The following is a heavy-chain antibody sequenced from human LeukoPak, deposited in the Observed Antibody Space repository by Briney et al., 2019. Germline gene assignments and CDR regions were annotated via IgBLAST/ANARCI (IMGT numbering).Heavy chain of an antibody. CDR3: ATVRDGYNYRY. CDR1: GGSISSYY. D-gene: IGHD5-24*01. CDR2: IYYSGST. J-gene: IGHJ4*02. Sequence: SETLSLTCTVSGGSISSYYWSWIRQPPGKGLEWIGYIYYSGSTNYNPSLKSRVTISVDTSKNQFSLKLSSVTAADTAVYYCATVRDGYNYRYWGQGTLVTVSS. V-gene: IGHV4-59*01.